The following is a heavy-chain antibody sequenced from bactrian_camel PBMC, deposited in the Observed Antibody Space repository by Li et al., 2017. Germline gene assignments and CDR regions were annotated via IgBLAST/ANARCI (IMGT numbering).Heavy chain of an antibody. V-gene: IGHV3-2*01. CDR2: IYTFHRTT. D-gene: IGHD6*01. CDR1: GIRISTYY. CDR3: AADPRWYGASCVWSL. Sequence: VQLVESGGGSVQSGGSLRLSCKVSGIRISTYYMGWFRQAPGMEREQVAAFIYTFHRTTRYADSVKGRFTISRDDAKNTMYLQMNNLQPEDTAMYYCAADPRWYGASCVWSLWGQGTQVTVS. J-gene: IGHJ4*01.